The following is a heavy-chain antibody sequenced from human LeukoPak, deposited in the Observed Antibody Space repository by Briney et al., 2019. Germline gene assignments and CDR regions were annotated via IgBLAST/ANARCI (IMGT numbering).Heavy chain of an antibody. CDR2: ISSSGSTI. D-gene: IGHD6-19*01. CDR1: GFTFSSYE. CDR3: ARRFSGGYNFGY. J-gene: IGHJ4*02. V-gene: IGHV3-48*03. Sequence: PGGSLRLSCAASGFTFSSYEMNWVRQAPGKGLEWVSYISSSGSTIYYADSVKGRFTISRDNAKNSLFLQMNSLRAEDTAVYYCARRFSGGYNFGYWGQGTLVTVSS.